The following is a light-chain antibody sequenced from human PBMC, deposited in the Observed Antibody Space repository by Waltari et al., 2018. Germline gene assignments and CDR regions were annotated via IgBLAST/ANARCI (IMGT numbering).Light chain of an antibody. V-gene: IGKV2-30*02. J-gene: IGKJ1*01. CDR2: KLS. Sequence: DVVLAQSPLPLPITPGLPASVSCRSSQSLLHSDGNIYLSWYQQKPGQPPRLLIYKLSNRDSGVPDRFSGSGAGTDFTLKISRVEAEDVGVYYCGQATHWPWTFGPGTKVEIK. CDR1: QSLLHSDGNIY. CDR3: GQATHWPWT.